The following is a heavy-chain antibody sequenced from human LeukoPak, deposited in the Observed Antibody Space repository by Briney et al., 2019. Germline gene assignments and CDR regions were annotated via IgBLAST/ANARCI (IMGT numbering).Heavy chain of an antibody. D-gene: IGHD5-12*01. CDR1: GFTFSSYS. Sequence: TGGSLRLSCAASGFTFSSYSMNWVRQAPGKGLEWVSSISSSSSYIYYADSVKGRFTISRDNAKNSLYLQMNSLRAEDTAVYYCARAIIVATKAAFDIWGQGTMVAVSS. V-gene: IGHV3-21*01. J-gene: IGHJ3*02. CDR2: ISSSSSYI. CDR3: ARAIIVATKAAFDI.